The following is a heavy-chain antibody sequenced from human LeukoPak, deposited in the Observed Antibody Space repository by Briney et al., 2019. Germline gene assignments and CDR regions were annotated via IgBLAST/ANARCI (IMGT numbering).Heavy chain of an antibody. CDR1: GFTFSSYS. CDR2: ISSSSSYI. Sequence: PGGSLRLSCAASGFTFSSYSMNWVRQAPGRGLEWVSSISSSSSYIYYADSVKGRFTISRDNAKNSLYLQMNSLRAEDTAVYYCARGAAAGIEDYWGQGTLVTVSS. CDR3: ARGAAAGIEDY. D-gene: IGHD6-13*01. V-gene: IGHV3-21*01. J-gene: IGHJ4*02.